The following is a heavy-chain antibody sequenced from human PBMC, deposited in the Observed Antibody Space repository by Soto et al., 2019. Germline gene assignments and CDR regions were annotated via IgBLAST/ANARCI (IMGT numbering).Heavy chain of an antibody. D-gene: IGHD3-22*01. J-gene: IGHJ4*02. V-gene: IGHV4-31*03. CDR2: IYYSGST. CDR3: ARVNHYDSSGIDY. CDR1: GGSISSGGYY. Sequence: PSETLSLTCTVSGGSISSGGYYWSWIRQHPGKGLEWIGYIYYSGSTYYNPSLKSRVTISVDRSKNQFSLKLSSVTAADTAVYYCARVNHYDSSGIDYWGQGTLVTVSS.